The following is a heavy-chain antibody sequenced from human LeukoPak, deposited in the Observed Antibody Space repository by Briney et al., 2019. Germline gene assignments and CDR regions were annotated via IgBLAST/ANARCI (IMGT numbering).Heavy chain of an antibody. CDR1: RGSIRSYY. CDR3: ARGYSGSWYGAMYY. D-gene: IGHD6-13*01. J-gene: IGHJ4*02. CDR2: VNYRGTT. V-gene: IGHV4-59*01. Sequence: SAPLSLPCPGSRGSIRSYYWGWIRPPPGKGLEWIGYVNYRGTTSYNPSLKSRVTMSLDTSKDQFSLKLSSVTAADTAVYYCARGYSGSWYGAMYYWGQGTLVTVSS.